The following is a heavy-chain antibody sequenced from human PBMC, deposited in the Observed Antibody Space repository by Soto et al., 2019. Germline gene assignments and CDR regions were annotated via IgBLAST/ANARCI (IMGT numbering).Heavy chain of an antibody. CDR2: IYKSETT. Sequence: VSGGFMTPGVYHWCCLLHYPAKGLEWIGNIYKSETTSYNPALRGRVTISVDTSKNQLSLRLNSLTAADTAVYYCACIFSGGYSYGFYYYGMAVWGQGTTVS. D-gene: IGHD5-18*01. J-gene: IGHJ6*02. CDR1: GGFMTPGVYH. CDR3: ACIFSGGYSYGFYYYGMAV. V-gene: IGHV4-31*02.